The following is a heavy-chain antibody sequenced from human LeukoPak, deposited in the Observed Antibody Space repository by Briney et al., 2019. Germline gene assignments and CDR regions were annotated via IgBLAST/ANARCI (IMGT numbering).Heavy chain of an antibody. CDR3: ATSGVIAFGGLIVTSLDY. J-gene: IGHJ4*02. V-gene: IGHV1-69*04. CDR2: IIPILGIA. CDR1: GGTFSSYA. D-gene: IGHD3-16*02. Sequence: ASVKVSRKASGGTFSSYAISWVRQAPGQGLEWMGRIIPILGIANYAQKFQGRVTITADKSTSTAYMELSSLRSEDTAVYYCATSGVIAFGGLIVTSLDYWGQGTLVTVSS.